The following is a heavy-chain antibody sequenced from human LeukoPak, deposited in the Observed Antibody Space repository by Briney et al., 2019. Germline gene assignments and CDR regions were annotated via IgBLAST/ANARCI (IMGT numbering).Heavy chain of an antibody. J-gene: IGHJ4*02. V-gene: IGHV3-11*01. D-gene: IGHD2-15*01. Sequence: GGSLRLSCAASGFTFSDYYMSWILQAPGRGLEWVSYIRGGSSTIYYADSLKGRFTVSRDHAKNSLYLLMNSLRAEDTAVYYCARRGSGRHFDFWGQGTLVTVSS. CDR3: ARRGSGRHFDF. CDR1: GFTFSDYY. CDR2: IRGGSSTI.